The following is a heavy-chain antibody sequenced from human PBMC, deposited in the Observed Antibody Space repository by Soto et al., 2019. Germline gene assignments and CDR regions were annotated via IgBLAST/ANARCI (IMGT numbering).Heavy chain of an antibody. CDR3: ARGGYDFWSGYPSYYYYGMDV. CDR1: GFTFSSYA. Sequence: GGSLRLSCAASGFTFSSYAMHWVRQAPGKGLEWVAVISYDGSNKYYADSVKGRFTISRNNSKNTLYLQMNSLRAEDTAVYYCARGGYDFWSGYPSYYYYGMDVWGQGTTVTVSS. V-gene: IGHV3-30-3*01. J-gene: IGHJ6*02. CDR2: ISYDGSNK. D-gene: IGHD3-3*01.